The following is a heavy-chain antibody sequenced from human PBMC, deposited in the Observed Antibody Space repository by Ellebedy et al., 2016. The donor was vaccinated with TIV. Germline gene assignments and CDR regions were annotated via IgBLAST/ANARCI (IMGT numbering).Heavy chain of an antibody. J-gene: IGHJ4*02. CDR2: INTNTGNP. CDR3: ARRLFSGIHYYFDY. CDR1: RYTFTSYV. V-gene: IGHV7-4-1*02. D-gene: IGHD5-12*01. Sequence: AASVKVSCKASRYTFTSYVMNWVRQAPGQGLEWMGWINTNTGNPTYAQGFTGRSVFSLDTSVSTTYLQINSLKAEDTAVYYCARRLFSGIHYYFDYWGQGTLVTVSS.